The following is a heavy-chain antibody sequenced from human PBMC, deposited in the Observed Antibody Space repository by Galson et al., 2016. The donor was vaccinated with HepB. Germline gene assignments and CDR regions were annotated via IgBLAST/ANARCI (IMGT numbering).Heavy chain of an antibody. D-gene: IGHD2-15*01. V-gene: IGHV5-51*03. CDR3: ASFHCSGGTCFADGFDV. CDR2: MFPHDSDT. Sequence: QSGAEVKKPGESLKISCKGSGYSFTTYWIGWVRQMPGKGLEWMGIMFPHDSDTRYSPSFQGQVTISADKSSSTAYLQWPSLKASDSAMYYCASFHCSGGTCFADGFDVWGQGTMITVSS. J-gene: IGHJ3*01. CDR1: GYSFTTYW.